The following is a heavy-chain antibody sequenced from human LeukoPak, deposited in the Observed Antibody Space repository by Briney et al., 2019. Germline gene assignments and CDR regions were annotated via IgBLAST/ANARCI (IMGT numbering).Heavy chain of an antibody. J-gene: IGHJ4*02. V-gene: IGHV3-15*01. Sequence: GGSLRLSCAASGFSFSNAWMSWVRQAPGKGLEWVGRIKSKTDGGTTDYAAPVKGRFTISRDDSKNTLYLQMNSLKTEDTAVYYCTSENIGAKNDYWGQGTLVTVSS. D-gene: IGHD2/OR15-2a*01. CDR2: IKSKTDGGTT. CDR1: GFSFSNAW. CDR3: TSENIGAKNDY.